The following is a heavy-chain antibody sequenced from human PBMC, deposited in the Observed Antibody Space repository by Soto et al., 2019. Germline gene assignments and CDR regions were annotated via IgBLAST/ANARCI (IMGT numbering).Heavy chain of an antibody. Sequence: ASVKVSCKASGYTFTSYGISWVRQAPGQGLEWMGWISAYNGNTNYAQKLQGRVTMTTDTSTSTAYMELRSLRSDDTAVYYCARAAIVVPAAMGWFDPWGQGTLVTVSS. CDR1: GYTFTSYG. V-gene: IGHV1-18*01. CDR2: ISAYNGNT. J-gene: IGHJ5*02. CDR3: ARAAIVVPAAMGWFDP. D-gene: IGHD2-2*01.